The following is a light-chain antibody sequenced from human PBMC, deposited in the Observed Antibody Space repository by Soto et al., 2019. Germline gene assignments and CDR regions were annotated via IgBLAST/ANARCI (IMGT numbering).Light chain of an antibody. Sequence: IVMTQSPATLSVSPGESATLSCRASQSISSTLAGYQQKPGQAPRLLIYGASTRATGVPARFSGSGSGTEFTLTISSLQSEDFAVYYCQQYHGWLLTFCGGAKVAIK. V-gene: IGKV3-15*01. CDR1: QSISST. CDR3: QQYHGWLLT. CDR2: GAS. J-gene: IGKJ4*01.